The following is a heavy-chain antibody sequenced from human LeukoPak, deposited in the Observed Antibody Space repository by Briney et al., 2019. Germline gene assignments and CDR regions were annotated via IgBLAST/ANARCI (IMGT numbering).Heavy chain of an antibody. CDR3: ARDKYYYDSSGYYTGYYFDY. V-gene: IGHV1-69*13. J-gene: IGHJ4*02. CDR2: ITPIFGTA. Sequence: ASVKVSCKASGGTFSSYAISWVRQAPGQGLEWMGGITPIFGTANYAQKFRGRVTITADESTSTAYMELSSLRSEDTAVYYCARDKYYYDSSGYYTGYYFDYWGQGTLVTVSS. D-gene: IGHD3-22*01. CDR1: GGTFSSYA.